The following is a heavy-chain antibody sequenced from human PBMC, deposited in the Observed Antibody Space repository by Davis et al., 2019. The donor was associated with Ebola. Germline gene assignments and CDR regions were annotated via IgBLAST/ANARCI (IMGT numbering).Heavy chain of an antibody. J-gene: IGHJ4*02. V-gene: IGHV4-4*02. CDR1: GGSISSSNW. CDR3: ARQQSSGWYYFDY. Sequence: SETLSLTCAVSGGSISSSNWWSWVRQPPGKGLEWIGEIYHSGSTNYNPSLKSRVTISVDTSKNQFSLKLSSVTAADTAVYYCARQQSSGWYYFDYWGQGTLVTVSS. CDR2: IYHSGST. D-gene: IGHD6-19*01.